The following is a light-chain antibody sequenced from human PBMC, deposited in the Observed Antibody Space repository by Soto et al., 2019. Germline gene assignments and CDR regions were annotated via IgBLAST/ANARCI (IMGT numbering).Light chain of an antibody. Sequence: EVVMTQSPATLSVSPGERATLSCRASQSVSSNLAWYQQKPGQAPRLLIYGASTRAAGIPARFSGRGSGTEFTLTITSLQSEDFGVYYCHQHNNWWTFGQGTKVEIK. CDR3: HQHNNWWT. J-gene: IGKJ1*01. CDR1: QSVSSN. V-gene: IGKV3-15*01. CDR2: GAS.